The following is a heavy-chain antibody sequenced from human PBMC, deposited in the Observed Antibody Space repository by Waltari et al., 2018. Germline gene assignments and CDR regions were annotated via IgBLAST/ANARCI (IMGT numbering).Heavy chain of an antibody. CDR2: IFADGTT. Sequence: ELELVQSGGGDVQPGGSLRLSCVASGFSVGTNYLTWVRRAPGKGPEYVSVIFADGTTLYARSVKGRFTISRDSSKNTVFLQMHSLGVDDTAVYYCARDSGAGGPFFLWGQGDLVTVSS. V-gene: IGHV3-53*01. CDR1: GFSVGTNY. J-gene: IGHJ4*02. D-gene: IGHD1-26*01. CDR3: ARDSGAGGPFFL.